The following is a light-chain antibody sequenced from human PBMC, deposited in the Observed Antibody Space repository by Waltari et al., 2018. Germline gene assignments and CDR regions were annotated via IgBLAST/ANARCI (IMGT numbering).Light chain of an antibody. CDR3: QQYYSVPQT. CDR2: WAS. V-gene: IGKV4-1*01. J-gene: IGKJ1*01. Sequence: DIVMTQSPDSLAVSLGERATINCKSIQSIFYSSNNKDFLAWYQQKPGQPPKLLIYWASTRESGVPDRFSGSASGTDFTLTISSLQAEDVAVYYCQQYYSVPQTFGQGTKVEIK. CDR1: QSIFYSSNNKDF.